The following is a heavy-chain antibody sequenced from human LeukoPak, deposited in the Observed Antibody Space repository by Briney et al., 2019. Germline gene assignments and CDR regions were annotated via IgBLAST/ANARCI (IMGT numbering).Heavy chain of an antibody. J-gene: IGHJ4*02. V-gene: IGHV3-23*01. CDR1: GFTFSSYS. Sequence: GGSLRLSCAASGFTFSSYSMNWVRQAPGKGLEWVSAISGSGGSTYYADSVKGRFTISRDNSKNTLYLQMNSLRAEDTAVYYCAKEGNDILTGYYIRAPNYFDYWGQGTLVTVSS. D-gene: IGHD3-9*01. CDR3: AKEGNDILTGYYIRAPNYFDY. CDR2: ISGSGGST.